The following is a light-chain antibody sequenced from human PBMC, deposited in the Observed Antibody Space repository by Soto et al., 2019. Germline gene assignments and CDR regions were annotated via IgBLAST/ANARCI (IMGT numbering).Light chain of an antibody. V-gene: IGKV1D-13*01. J-gene: IGKJ4*01. CDR2: DAS. CDR1: QDISSA. CDR3: QQVNDFPLT. Sequence: IQLTQSPSSLSASVGDRVTITCRAGQDISSALAWYQQKPGKAPKLLLYDASSLDPGVPSRFSGSGSGTDFTLSITSLRPEDFATYYCQQVNDFPLTFGGGTKVQIK.